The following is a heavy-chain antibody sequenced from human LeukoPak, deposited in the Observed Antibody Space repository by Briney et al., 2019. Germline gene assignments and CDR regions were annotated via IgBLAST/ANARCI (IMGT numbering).Heavy chain of an antibody. V-gene: IGHV1-8*03. CDR3: ASPPRYCSSTSCYNGFGY. J-gene: IGHJ4*02. D-gene: IGHD2-2*02. CDR1: GYTFTSYD. Sequence: ASVTVSCTASGYTFTSYDINWVRQATGQGLEWMGWMNPNSGNTGYAQKFQGRVTITRNTSISTAYMELSSLRSEDTAVYYCASPPRYCSSTSCYNGFGYWGQGTLVTVSS. CDR2: MNPNSGNT.